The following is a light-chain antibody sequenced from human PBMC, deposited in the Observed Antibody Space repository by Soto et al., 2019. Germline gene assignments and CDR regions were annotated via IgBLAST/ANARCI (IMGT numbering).Light chain of an antibody. CDR3: SSYAGNNNLYV. CDR1: SSDVGTYNY. CDR2: EVN. Sequence: QSVLTQPPSASGSPGQSVTISCTETSSDVGTYNYVSWYQQHPGKAPKLMIYEVNKRPAGVPDRFSGSKSGIMASLTVSGLKAEDEADYYCSSYAGNNNLYVFGTGTKVTVL. V-gene: IGLV2-8*01. J-gene: IGLJ1*01.